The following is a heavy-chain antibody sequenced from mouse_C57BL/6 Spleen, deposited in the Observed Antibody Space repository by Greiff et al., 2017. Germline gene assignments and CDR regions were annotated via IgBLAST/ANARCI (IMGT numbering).Heavy chain of an antibody. CDR2: IWSGGST. D-gene: IGHD2-5*01. CDR1: GFSLTSYG. Sequence: VKLVESGPGLVQPSQSLSITCTVSGFSLTSYGVHWVRQSPGKGLEWLGVIWSGGSTDYNAAFISRLSISKDNSKSQVFFKMNSLQADDTAIYYCARWDSNYNYYAMDYWGQGTSVSVSS. J-gene: IGHJ4*01. CDR3: ARWDSNYNYYAMDY. V-gene: IGHV2-2*01.